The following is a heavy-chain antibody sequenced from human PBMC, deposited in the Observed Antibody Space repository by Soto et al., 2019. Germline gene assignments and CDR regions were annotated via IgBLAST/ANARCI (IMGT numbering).Heavy chain of an antibody. CDR2: IYHRETT. CDR1: GSSVSGGIYY. J-gene: IGHJ4*02. Sequence: QVQLRESGPGLVKPSETLSLTCTVSGSSVSGGIYYWTWIRQPPGKGLEWIGYIYHRETTNYNASLRSRVTISVGTSKNQFSLRLTSVTAADTAVYYCARYRDYGDYGYFDSWGQGTLVTVSS. V-gene: IGHV4-61*01. D-gene: IGHD4-17*01. CDR3: ARYRDYGDYGYFDS.